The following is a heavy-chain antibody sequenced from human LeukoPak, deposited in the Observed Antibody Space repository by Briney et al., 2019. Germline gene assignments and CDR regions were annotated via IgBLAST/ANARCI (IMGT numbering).Heavy chain of an antibody. Sequence: ASVKVSCKVSGYALTELSMHWVRQAPGKGLEWMGGFDPEDGETIYAQKFQGRVTMTEDTSTDTAYMVLSSLRSEDTAVYYCATDVQRRVADRNFYYYYYGMDVWGQGTTVTVSS. J-gene: IGHJ6*02. V-gene: IGHV1-24*01. CDR3: ATDVQRRVADRNFYYYYYGMDV. D-gene: IGHD3-10*02. CDR1: GYALTELS. CDR2: FDPEDGET.